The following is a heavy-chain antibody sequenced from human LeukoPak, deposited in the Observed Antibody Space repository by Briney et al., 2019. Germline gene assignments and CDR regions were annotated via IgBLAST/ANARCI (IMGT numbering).Heavy chain of an antibody. D-gene: IGHD3-22*01. J-gene: IGHJ3*02. CDR1: GFSFSSYW. CDR2: ISSSGSTI. CDR3: ARGGPYYYDSSGYGGGAFDI. V-gene: IGHV3-48*04. Sequence: GGSLRLSCAASGFSFSSYWMSWVRQAPGKGLEWVSYISSSGSTIYYADSVKGRFTISRDNAKNSLYLQMNSLRAEDTAVYYCARGGPYYYDSSGYGGGAFDIWGQGTMVTVSS.